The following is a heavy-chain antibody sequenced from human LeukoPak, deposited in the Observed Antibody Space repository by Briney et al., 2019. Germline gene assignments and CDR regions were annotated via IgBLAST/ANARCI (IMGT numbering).Heavy chain of an antibody. CDR1: VGSISSYY. CDR3: ASRGYGSYYSGMDV. V-gene: IGHV4-59*08. Sequence: SETLSFTCTVSVGSISSYYWSWIRQPPGKGLEWIGYIYYSGSANYNPSLKSRVTISVDTSKNQFSLKLSSVTAADTAVYYFASRGYGSYYSGMDVWGQGTTVTVSS. J-gene: IGHJ6*02. CDR2: IYYSGSA. D-gene: IGHD5-12*01.